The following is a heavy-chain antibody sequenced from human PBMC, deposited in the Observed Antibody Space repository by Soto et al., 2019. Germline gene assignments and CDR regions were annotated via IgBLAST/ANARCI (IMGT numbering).Heavy chain of an antibody. J-gene: IGHJ4*02. CDR3: ARGCGSGNYYSDY. CDR1: EFNCSDPA. Sequence: GGLIRLSYTAAEFNCSDPAVRWVRKAPGKGLEWVSSISSFSSTIYYADSVKGRFTISRDDAKKSLYLQMNSLGAEDTAVYYWARGCGSGNYYSDYWGEGTLGTVYS. V-gene: IGHV3-48*01. CDR2: ISSFSSTI. D-gene: IGHD3-10*01.